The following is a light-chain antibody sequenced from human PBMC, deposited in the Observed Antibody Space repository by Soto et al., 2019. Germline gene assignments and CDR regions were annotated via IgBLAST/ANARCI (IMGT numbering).Light chain of an antibody. Sequence: DIVTTQFPDSRADFLGERATIHGKYIQSVLYSSNNKNYLAWYQQKPGQPPKLLIYWASTRESGVPDRFSGSGSGTDFTPTISSLQAEDVAVYYCQQYYSTPRTVGHGTKVDIK. CDR1: QSVLYSSNNKNY. CDR2: WAS. CDR3: QQYYSTPRT. V-gene: IGKV4-1*01. J-gene: IGKJ1*01.